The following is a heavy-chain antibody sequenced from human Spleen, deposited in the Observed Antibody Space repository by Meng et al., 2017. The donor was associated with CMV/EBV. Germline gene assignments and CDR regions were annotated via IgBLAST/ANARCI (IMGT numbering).Heavy chain of an antibody. CDR3: APLLTGYFVPH. V-gene: IGHV3-21*04. Sequence: GESLKISCAASGFTVSSNYMSWVRQAPGKGLEWVSSISSSSSYIYYADSVKGRFTISRDNARNSLYLQMNSLRADDTAVYYCAPLLTGYFVPHWGKGTLVTVSS. J-gene: IGHJ4*02. CDR2: ISSSSSYI. D-gene: IGHD3-9*01. CDR1: GFTVSSNY.